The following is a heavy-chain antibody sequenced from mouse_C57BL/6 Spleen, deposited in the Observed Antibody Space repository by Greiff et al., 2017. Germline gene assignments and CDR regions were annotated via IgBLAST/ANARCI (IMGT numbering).Heavy chain of an antibody. D-gene: IGHD2-3*01. Sequence: EVQVVESGEGLVKPGGSLKLSCAASGFTFSSYAMSWVRQTPEKRLEWVAYISSGGDYIYYADTVKGRFTISRDNARNTLYLQMSSLKSEDTAMYYCTREKIYDGFFFDYWGQGTTLTVSS. CDR1: GFTFSSYA. V-gene: IGHV5-9-1*02. J-gene: IGHJ2*01. CDR2: ISSGGDYI. CDR3: TREKIYDGFFFDY.